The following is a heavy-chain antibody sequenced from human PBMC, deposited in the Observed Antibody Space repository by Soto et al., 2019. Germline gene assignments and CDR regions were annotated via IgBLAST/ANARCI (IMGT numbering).Heavy chain of an antibody. J-gene: IGHJ4*02. CDR2: IIPIFGTA. CDR1: GGTFSSYA. D-gene: IGHD5-18*01. Sequence: QVQLVQSGAEVKKPGSSVKVSCKASGGTFSSYAISWVRQAPGQGLEWMGGIIPIFGTANYAQKFQGRVTINADETTSTAYMELSSLRYEDTAVYYCARVKDTCMVRGYYFDYRGQGTLVTVSS. CDR3: ARVKDTCMVRGYYFDY. V-gene: IGHV1-69*01.